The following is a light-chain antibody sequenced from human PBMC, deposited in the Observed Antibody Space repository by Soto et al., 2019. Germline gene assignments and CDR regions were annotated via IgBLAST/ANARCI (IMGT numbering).Light chain of an antibody. V-gene: IGKV3-11*01. CDR2: DAS. CDR1: QSVRSY. J-gene: IGKJ5*01. Sequence: TQSPSTLSASAGERATLSCRASQSVRSYLAWYQQKPGQAPRLLIYDASNRAPGIPARFSGSGSGTDFTLTISSLEPDDFAVYYCQQRSSWPRITFGQGTRLEIK. CDR3: QQRSSWPRIT.